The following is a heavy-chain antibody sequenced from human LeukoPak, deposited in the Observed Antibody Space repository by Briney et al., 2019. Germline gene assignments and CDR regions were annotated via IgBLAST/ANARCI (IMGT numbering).Heavy chain of an antibody. CDR1: GYTFTSYY. J-gene: IGHJ6*03. CDR2: INPNSGGT. V-gene: IGHV1-2*06. D-gene: IGHD6-19*01. Sequence: GASVKVSCKASGYTFTSYYMHWVRQAPGQGLEWMGRINPNSGGTNYAQKFQGRVTMTRDTSISTAYMELSRLRSDDTAVYYCARDRAVADSYYYYYMDVWGKGTTVTVSS. CDR3: ARDRAVADSYYYYYMDV.